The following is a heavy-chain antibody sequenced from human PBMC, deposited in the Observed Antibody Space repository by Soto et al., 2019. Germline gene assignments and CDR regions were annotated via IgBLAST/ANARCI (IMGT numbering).Heavy chain of an antibody. Sequence: SETLSLTCAVSSGSISSSNWWSWVRQPPGKGLEWIGEIYHSGSTNYNPSLKSRVTISVDKSKNQFSLKLSSVTAADTAVYYFARVPMTTVTTFFDFCGQGTLVIXSS. CDR2: IYHSGST. CDR3: ARVPMTTVTTFFDF. J-gene: IGHJ4*02. V-gene: IGHV4-4*02. CDR1: SGSISSSNW. D-gene: IGHD4-17*01.